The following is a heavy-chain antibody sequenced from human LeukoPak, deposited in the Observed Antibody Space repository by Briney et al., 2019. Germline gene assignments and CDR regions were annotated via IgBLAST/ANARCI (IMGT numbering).Heavy chain of an antibody. CDR3: ARERYSSSWYFDY. CDR2: IYYSGST. D-gene: IGHD6-13*01. V-gene: IGHV4-31*03. CDR1: GGSISSGGYY. Sequence: SETLSLTCTVSGGSISSGGYYWSWIRQHPGKGLEWIGCIYYSGSTYYNPSLKSRVTISVDTSKNQFSLKLSSVTAADTAVYYCARERYSSSWYFDYWGQGTLVTVSS. J-gene: IGHJ4*02.